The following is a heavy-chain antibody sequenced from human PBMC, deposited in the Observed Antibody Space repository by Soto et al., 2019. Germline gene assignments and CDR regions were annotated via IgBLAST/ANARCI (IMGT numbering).Heavy chain of an antibody. V-gene: IGHV1-18*04. Sequence: QVRLVQSGAEVKKPGASVKVSCKASGYTFANHGISWVRQAPGQGLQWMGWISGYNGNTNYPQKVQGRVTMTTDTSTSTAYIELTSLTSDDTAVYYCARDQGGSYYVAIDSWGQGTLVTVSA. D-gene: IGHD1-26*01. CDR2: ISGYNGNT. CDR3: ARDQGGSYYVAIDS. J-gene: IGHJ4*02. CDR1: GYTFANHG.